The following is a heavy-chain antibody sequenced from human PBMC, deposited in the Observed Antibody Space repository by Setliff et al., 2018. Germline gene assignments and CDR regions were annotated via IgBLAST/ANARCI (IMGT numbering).Heavy chain of an antibody. Sequence: PGGSLRLSCAATGFSISSYGMHWVRQATGKGLEWVAFIRSDGSNKNYADSVKGRFTISRDNSNNMVYLQMNSLGADDTAVYYCAKEMAEVLMTGLDFWGQGALVTVSS. V-gene: IGHV3-30*02. CDR1: GFSISSYG. CDR2: IRSDGSNK. CDR3: AKEMAEVLMTGLDF. J-gene: IGHJ4*02. D-gene: IGHD3-16*01.